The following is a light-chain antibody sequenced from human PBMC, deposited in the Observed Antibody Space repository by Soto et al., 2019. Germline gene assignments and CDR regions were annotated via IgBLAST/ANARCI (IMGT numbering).Light chain of an antibody. CDR2: EGS. Sequence: QSVLTQPASVSGSPGQSNTISCTGTSSDVGSYNLVSWYQQHPGKAPKLMIYEGSKRPSGVSNRFSGSKSGNTASLTISGLQAEDEADYYCCSYAGSSPVFGGGTKLTVL. CDR3: CSYAGSSPV. J-gene: IGLJ2*01. V-gene: IGLV2-23*01. CDR1: SSDVGSYNL.